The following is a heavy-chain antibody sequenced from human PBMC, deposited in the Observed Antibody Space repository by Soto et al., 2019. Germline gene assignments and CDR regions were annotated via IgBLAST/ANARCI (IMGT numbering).Heavy chain of an antibody. J-gene: IGHJ3*01. V-gene: IGHV4-4*02. CDR1: GGPISSISW. CDR2: IYHAGSP. CDR3: ARRLSFRGGFDG. Sequence: HRQELGPGLVKSSGTLSLTCDVSGGPISSISWWAWVRQSPGKGLEWIGEIYHAGSPNCKPSAENLVTILADKTKNGFTLRLTSVTGADTAIYYCARRLSFRGGFDGGGQGTTV. D-gene: IGHD2-15*01.